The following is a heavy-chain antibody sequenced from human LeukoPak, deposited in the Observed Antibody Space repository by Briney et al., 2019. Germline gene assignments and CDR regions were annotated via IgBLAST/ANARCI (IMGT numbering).Heavy chain of an antibody. Sequence: KPGGSLRLSCSASGFTFSSSAMHWVRQAPGKGLEYVSAISSNGGSTYYADSVKGRFTISRDNSKNTLYLQMNGLRAEDTAVYYCASGGMGVFENWGQGTLVTVSS. D-gene: IGHD1-26*01. CDR2: ISSNGGST. J-gene: IGHJ4*02. CDR1: GFTFSSSA. CDR3: ASGGMGVFEN. V-gene: IGHV3-64*04.